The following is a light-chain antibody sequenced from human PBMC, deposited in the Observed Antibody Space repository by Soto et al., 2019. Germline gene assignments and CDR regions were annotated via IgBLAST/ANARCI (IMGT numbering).Light chain of an antibody. CDR2: TTS. CDR1: QPISDY. Sequence: DIQMTQSISSMSSSVGSRSTITCLTSQPISDYLNWYQQKPGKAPTLLIYTTSNLQSGVPSRFSGSGSATHFTLTISSLQPEDFATYYCQQHYNTPRTFGQGTKVDIK. J-gene: IGKJ1*01. V-gene: IGKV1-39*01. CDR3: QQHYNTPRT.